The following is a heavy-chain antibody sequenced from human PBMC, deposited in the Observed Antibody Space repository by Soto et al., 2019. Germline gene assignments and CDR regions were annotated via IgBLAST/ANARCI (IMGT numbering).Heavy chain of an antibody. CDR2: IIPVFGTA. V-gene: IGHV1-69*13. Sequence: SVKVSCKASGYAFTTYGITWVRQAPGQGLEWMGGIIPVFGTANYAQKFQGRVTITADESTNIVYMDVTSLRSEDTAVYYCARGDATKIVVTTYYAMDVRGQGTTVTVSS. D-gene: IGHD4-17*01. J-gene: IGHJ6*02. CDR1: GYAFTTYG. CDR3: ARGDATKIVVTTYYAMDV.